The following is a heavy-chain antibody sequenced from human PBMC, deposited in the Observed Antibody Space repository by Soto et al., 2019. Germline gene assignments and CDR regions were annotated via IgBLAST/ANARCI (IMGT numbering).Heavy chain of an antibody. V-gene: IGHV1-2*02. CDR3: ARVNVVVVAATREYYFDY. D-gene: IGHD2-15*01. CDR1: GYTFTGYY. Sequence: RASVKVSCKASGYTFTGYYMHWVRQAPGQGLEWMGWINPNSGGTNYAQKFQGRVTMTRDTSISTAYMELSRLRSDDTAVYYCARVNVVVVAATREYYFDYWGQGTLVTVS. CDR2: INPNSGGT. J-gene: IGHJ4*02.